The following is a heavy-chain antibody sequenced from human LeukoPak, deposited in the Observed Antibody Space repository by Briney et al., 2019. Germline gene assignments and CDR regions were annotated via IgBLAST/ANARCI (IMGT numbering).Heavy chain of an antibody. J-gene: IGHJ6*02. CDR2: IYTSGST. CDR1: GGSISSYY. Sequence: SETLSLTCTVSGGSISSYYRSWIRQPAGKGLEWIGRIYTSGSTNYNPSLKSRVTMSVDTSKNQFSLKLSSVTAADTAVYYCARDEPLCYGSGSFYYYGMDVWGQGTTVTVSS. CDR3: ARDEPLCYGSGSFYYYGMDV. V-gene: IGHV4-4*07. D-gene: IGHD3-10*01.